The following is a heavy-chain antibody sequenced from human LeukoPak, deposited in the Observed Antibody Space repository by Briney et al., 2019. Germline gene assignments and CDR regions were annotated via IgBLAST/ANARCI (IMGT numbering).Heavy chain of an antibody. V-gene: IGHV3-23*01. CDR3: ASLVSSGWYEYYFDY. CDR2: ISGGGGST. Sequence: GGSLRLSCVVSGFTFSNFFMSWVRQAPGKGLEWVSAISGGGGSTYYADSVQGRFSISRDNSNNTVYLQMSSLRAEDTAVYYCASLVSSGWYEYYFDYGGQGTLVTVSS. CDR1: GFTFSNFF. D-gene: IGHD6-19*01. J-gene: IGHJ4*02.